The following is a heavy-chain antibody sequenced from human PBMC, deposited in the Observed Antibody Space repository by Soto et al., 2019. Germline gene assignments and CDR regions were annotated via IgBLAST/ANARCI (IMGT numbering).Heavy chain of an antibody. CDR3: SRVDPGETSPFDH. D-gene: IGHD3-10*01. V-gene: IGHV1-46*03. CDR2: INPFDGSR. Sequence: ASVKVSCKASGYIFTSYYIHWVRQAPGQGLEWMGWINPFDGSRMFAQSFQGRVTMTRDTSTSTVYMEVSSLRSEDTAVYYCSRVDPGETSPFDHSGQGTLVTVSS. CDR1: GYIFTSYY. J-gene: IGHJ4*02.